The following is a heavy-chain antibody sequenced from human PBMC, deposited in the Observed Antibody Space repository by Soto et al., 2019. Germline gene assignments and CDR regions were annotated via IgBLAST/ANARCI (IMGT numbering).Heavy chain of an antibody. CDR3: AKAVDYYGSGSYFDY. Sequence: EVQLLESGGGLVQPGGSLRLSCAASGFTFSSYAMSWVRQAPGKGLEWVSAISGSGGSTYYADSVKGRFTISRDNSKNTLYLQMNSLRVEDTAVYYCAKAVDYYGSGSYFDYWGQGTLVTVSS. CDR1: GFTFSSYA. D-gene: IGHD3-10*01. V-gene: IGHV3-23*01. J-gene: IGHJ4*02. CDR2: ISGSGGST.